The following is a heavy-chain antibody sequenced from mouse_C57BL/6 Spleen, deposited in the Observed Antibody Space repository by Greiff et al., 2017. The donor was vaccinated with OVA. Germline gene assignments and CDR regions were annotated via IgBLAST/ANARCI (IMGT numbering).Heavy chain of an antibody. J-gene: IGHJ4*01. CDR3: ARWDDYDGYAMDY. D-gene: IGHD2-4*01. CDR1: GYTFTDYY. V-gene: IGHV1-26*01. CDR2: INPNNGGT. Sequence: EVQLQQSGPELVKPGASVKISCKASGYTFTDYYMNWVKQSHGKSLEWIGDINPNNGGTSYNQKFKGKATLTVDKSSSTAYMELRSLTSEDSAVYYCARWDDYDGYAMDYWGQGTSVTVSS.